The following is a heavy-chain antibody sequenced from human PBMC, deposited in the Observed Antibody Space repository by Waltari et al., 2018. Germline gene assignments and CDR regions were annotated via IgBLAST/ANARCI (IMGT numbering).Heavy chain of an antibody. J-gene: IGHJ3*02. V-gene: IGHV1-2*06. D-gene: IGHD3-22*01. CDR3: ARDSSGYRREAFDI. Sequence: QVQLVQSGAEVKKPGASVKVSCKASGYTFTGYYMHWVRQAPGQGLEGMGRINPSRGGTNYAQKFQGRVTMTRDTSISTAYMELSRLRSDDTAVYYCARDSSGYRREAFDIWGQGTMVTVSS. CDR1: GYTFTGYY. CDR2: INPSRGGT.